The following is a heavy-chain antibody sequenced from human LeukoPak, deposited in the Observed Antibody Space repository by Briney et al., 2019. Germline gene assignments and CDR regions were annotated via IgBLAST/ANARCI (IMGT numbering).Heavy chain of an antibody. CDR2: ISDYSGNT. CDR1: GYTFTTYG. V-gene: IGHV1-18*01. D-gene: IGHD3-3*01. J-gene: IGHJ6*03. Sequence: PGASVKVSCKASGYTFTTYGVSWVRQAPGQGLEWIGLISDYSGNTNYAQKLQGRVTMTTDTSTSTAYMELRSLRSDDTAMYYCASMTYYDFWSGRTGGYYYMDVWGKGTTVTVSS. CDR3: ASMTYYDFWSGRTGGYYYMDV.